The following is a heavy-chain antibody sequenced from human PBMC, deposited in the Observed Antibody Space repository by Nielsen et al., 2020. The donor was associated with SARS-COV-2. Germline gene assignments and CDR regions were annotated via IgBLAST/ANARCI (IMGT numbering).Heavy chain of an antibody. CDR1: GYSFTSYW. Sequence: GGSLRLSCKGSGYSFTSYWIGWVRQMPGKGLEWMGIIYPGDSDTRYSPSFQGQVTISADKSISTAYLQWSSLKASDTAMYYCARVESTRDSLNFDYWGQGTLVTVSS. CDR2: IYPGDSDT. J-gene: IGHJ4*02. CDR3: ARVESTRDSLNFDY. D-gene: IGHD3-16*02. V-gene: IGHV5-51*01.